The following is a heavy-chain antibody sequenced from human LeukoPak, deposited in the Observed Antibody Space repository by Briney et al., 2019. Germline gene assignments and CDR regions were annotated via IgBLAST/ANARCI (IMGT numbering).Heavy chain of an antibody. J-gene: IGHJ4*02. V-gene: IGHV3-7*01. CDR1: GFTFGSYW. D-gene: IGHD6-19*01. CDR3: ARQGSHSNGWFFDY. CDR2: IKQDASET. Sequence: GGSLRLSCAASGFTFGSYWMNWVRQALGKGLEWVANIKQDASETYYVDSVKGRFTISRDSPKNSLYLQLNSLRAEDTAIYYCARQGSHSNGWFFDYWGQGVLVTVSS.